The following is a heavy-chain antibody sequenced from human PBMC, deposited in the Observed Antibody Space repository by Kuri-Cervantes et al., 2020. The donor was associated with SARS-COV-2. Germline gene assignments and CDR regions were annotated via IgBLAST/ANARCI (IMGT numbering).Heavy chain of an antibody. CDR3: ASTFLWWERRFDY. CDR2: ISTSGGNT. V-gene: IGHV3-23*01. J-gene: IGHJ4*02. D-gene: IGHD2-21*01. Sequence: GGSLRLSCAASGFTVSSNYMSWVRQAPGKGLEWVSTISTSGGNTYYADSVKGRFTISRDNSKNTLYLQMNSLRAEDTAVYYCASTFLWWERRFDYWGQGTLVTVSS. CDR1: GFTVSSNY.